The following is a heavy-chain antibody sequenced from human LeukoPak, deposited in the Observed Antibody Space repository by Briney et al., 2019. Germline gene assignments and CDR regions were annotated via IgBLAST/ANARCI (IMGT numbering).Heavy chain of an antibody. CDR1: GYTFTGYY. J-gene: IGHJ3*02. V-gene: IGHV1-2*02. CDR3: ARGGDCYSSENDAFDI. D-gene: IGHD2-21*02. Sequence: GASVKVSCKASGYTFTGYYMHWVRQAPGQGLEWMGWINPNSGGTNYAQKFQGRVTMTRDTSISTAYMELSRPRSDDTAVYYCARGGDCYSSENDAFDIWGQGTMVTVSS. CDR2: INPNSGGT.